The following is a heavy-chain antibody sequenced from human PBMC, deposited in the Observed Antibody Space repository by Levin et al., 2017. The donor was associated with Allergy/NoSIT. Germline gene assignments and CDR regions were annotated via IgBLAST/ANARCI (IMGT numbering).Heavy chain of an antibody. Sequence: KISCKASGGTFSSYAISWVRQAPGQGLEWMGGIIPIFGTANYAQKFQGRVTITADKSTSTAYMELSSLRSEDTAVYYCASFAYDALDGDAFDIWGQGTMVTVSS. CDR3: ASFAYDALDGDAFDI. CDR1: GGTFSSYA. J-gene: IGHJ3*02. CDR2: IIPIFGTA. D-gene: IGHD3-16*01. V-gene: IGHV1-69*06.